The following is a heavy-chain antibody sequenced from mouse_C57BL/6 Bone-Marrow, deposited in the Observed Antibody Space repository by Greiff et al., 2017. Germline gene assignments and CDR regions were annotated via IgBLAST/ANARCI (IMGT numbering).Heavy chain of an antibody. J-gene: IGHJ3*01. CDR1: GYTFTSYW. D-gene: IGHD1-1*01. V-gene: IGHV1-69*01. CDR3: ARWHYGSSCLAY. CDR2: IDPSDSYT. Sequence: QVQLKQPGAELVMPGASVKLSCKASGYTFTSYWMHWMKQRPGQGLEWIGEIDPSDSYTNYNEKFKGKATLTADKSSSTAYMQFSSLTSEDSAIYYCARWHYGSSCLAYWGQGTLVTVSA.